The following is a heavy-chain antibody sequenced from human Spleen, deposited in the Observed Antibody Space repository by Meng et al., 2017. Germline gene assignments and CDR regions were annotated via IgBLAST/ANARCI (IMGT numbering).Heavy chain of an antibody. Sequence: GGSLRLSCAASGFTFSDYSMNWVRQAPGKGLEWVSSISRSGTYIYYADSVKGRFTISRDNARNSLYLQMNSLRAEDTAVYYCARDLAWVLFDYWGQGALVTVSS. J-gene: IGHJ4*02. CDR1: GFTFSDYS. CDR3: ARDLAWVLFDY. D-gene: IGHD3-3*01. CDR2: ISRSGTYI. V-gene: IGHV3-21*01.